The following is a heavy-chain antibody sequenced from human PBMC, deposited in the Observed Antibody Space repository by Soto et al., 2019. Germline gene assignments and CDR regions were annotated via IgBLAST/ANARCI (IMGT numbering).Heavy chain of an antibody. Sequence: QGQLVQSGPEVKKPGASVKVSCKASGYTFTSYAISWVRQAPVQGLEWMGWISAYNGNTDYAQKLQGRGNLSTDTSTSTAYMELRSLRSDDTAMYDCARDGIVVVTALNDAFDFWGQGTMVTVSS. CDR1: GYTFTSYA. D-gene: IGHD2-21*02. CDR3: ARDGIVVVTALNDAFDF. J-gene: IGHJ3*01. CDR2: ISAYNGNT. V-gene: IGHV1-18*01.